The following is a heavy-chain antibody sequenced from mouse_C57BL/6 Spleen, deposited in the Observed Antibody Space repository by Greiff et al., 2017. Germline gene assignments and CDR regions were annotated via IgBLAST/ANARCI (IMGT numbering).Heavy chain of an antibody. J-gene: IGHJ3*01. CDR2: INPSSGYT. Sequence: VQLQQSGAELARPGASVKMSCKASGYTFTSYTMHWVKQRPGQGLEWIGYINPSSGYTKYNQKFKDKATLTADKSSSTAYMQLSSLTSEDSAVYCCTRNLAYDYDAWFAYWGQGTLVTVSA. CDR1: GYTFTSYT. V-gene: IGHV1-4*01. D-gene: IGHD2-4*01. CDR3: TRNLAYDYDAWFAY.